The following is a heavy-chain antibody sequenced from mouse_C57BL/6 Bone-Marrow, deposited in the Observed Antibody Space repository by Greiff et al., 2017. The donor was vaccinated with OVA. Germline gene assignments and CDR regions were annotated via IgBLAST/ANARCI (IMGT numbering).Heavy chain of an antibody. D-gene: IGHD1-1*01. J-gene: IGHJ3*01. CDR2: INPGSGGT. CDR1: GYAFTNYL. Sequence: QVQLQQSGAELVRPGTSVKVSCKASGYAFTNYLIEWVKQRPGQGLEWIGVINPGSGGTNYNEKFKGKATLTADKSSSTAYMQLSSLTSEDSAVYFCARAPPIYYYAPFAYWGQGTLVTVSA. V-gene: IGHV1-54*01. CDR3: ARAPPIYYYAPFAY.